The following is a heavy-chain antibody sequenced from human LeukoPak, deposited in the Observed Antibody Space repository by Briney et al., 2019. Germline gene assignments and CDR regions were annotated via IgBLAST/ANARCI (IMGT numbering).Heavy chain of an antibody. V-gene: IGHV1-2*02. D-gene: IGHD3-10*01. CDR2: INPNSGGT. J-gene: IGHJ6*02. CDR1: GYTFTGYD. Sequence: GASVTVSCTASGYTFTGYDMHWVRQAPGQGLEWMGWINPNSGGTNYAQKFQGRVTMTRDTSISTAYMELSRLRSDDTAVYYCARIAVRGVIYGMDVWGQGTTVTVSS. CDR3: ARIAVRGVIYGMDV.